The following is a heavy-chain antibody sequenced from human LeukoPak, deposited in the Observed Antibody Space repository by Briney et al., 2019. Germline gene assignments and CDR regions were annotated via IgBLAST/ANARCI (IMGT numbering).Heavy chain of an antibody. Sequence: SETLSLTCTVPGGSISSYYWSWIRQPPGKGLEWIGYIYYSGSTNYNPSLKSRVTISVDTSKNQFSLKLSSVTAADTAVYYCARESGSGSLGYWGQGTLVTVSS. D-gene: IGHD3-10*01. J-gene: IGHJ4*02. CDR3: ARESGSGSLGY. CDR1: GGSISSYY. CDR2: IYYSGST. V-gene: IGHV4-59*01.